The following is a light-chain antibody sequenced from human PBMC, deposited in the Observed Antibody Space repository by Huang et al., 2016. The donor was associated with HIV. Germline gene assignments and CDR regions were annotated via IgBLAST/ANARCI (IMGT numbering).Light chain of an antibody. J-gene: IGKJ1*01. CDR3: QQYNNWPPWT. Sequence: EIVMTQSPATLSVSPGERATLSCRASQRVSTNLAWYQQKPGQAPRLLIYGASTRVTGSPARFSGSGSGTEFTLTISSLQSEDFAVYYCQQYNNWPPWTFGQGTKVEIK. CDR2: GAS. V-gene: IGKV3-15*01. CDR1: QRVSTN.